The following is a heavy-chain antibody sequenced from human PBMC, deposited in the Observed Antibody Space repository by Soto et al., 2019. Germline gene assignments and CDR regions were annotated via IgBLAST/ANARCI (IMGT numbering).Heavy chain of an antibody. J-gene: IGHJ4*02. V-gene: IGHV3-7*01. CDR1: GFTFSSYW. D-gene: IGHD3-22*01. Sequence: LRLSCAASGFTFSSYWMSWVRQAPGKGLEWVANIKQDGSEKYYVDSVKGRFTVSRDNAKNSLYLQMNSLRAEDTAVYYCARTLYYDSSGYYYTPLFDYWGQGTLVTVSS. CDR2: IKQDGSEK. CDR3: ARTLYYDSSGYYYTPLFDY.